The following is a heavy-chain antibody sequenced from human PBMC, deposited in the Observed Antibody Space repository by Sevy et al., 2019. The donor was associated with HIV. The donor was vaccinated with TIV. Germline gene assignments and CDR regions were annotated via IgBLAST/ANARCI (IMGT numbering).Heavy chain of an antibody. V-gene: IGHV6-1*01. CDR3: AREGKGAVGGSEWYYYGMDV. Sequence: SQTLSLTCAISGDSVSSNSAAWNWIRQSPSRGLEWLGRTYYRSKWYNDYAVSVKSRITINPDTSKNQFSLQLNTVTPEDTAVYYCAREGKGAVGGSEWYYYGMDVWGQGTTVTVSS. CDR2: TYYRSKWYN. D-gene: IGHD6-19*01. CDR1: GDSVSSNSAA. J-gene: IGHJ6*02.